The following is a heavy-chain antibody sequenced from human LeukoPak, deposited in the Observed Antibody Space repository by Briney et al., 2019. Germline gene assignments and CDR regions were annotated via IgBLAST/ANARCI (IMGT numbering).Heavy chain of an antibody. Sequence: GGSLRLSCAASGFIFSSYWVNWVRQAPGKGLEWVANIKQDGSGKYYVDSVKGRFTISRDNAKNSLYLQMNSLRVEDTAVYYCAPGGVAGDFWGQGTLVTVSS. CDR1: GFIFSSYW. V-gene: IGHV3-7*01. J-gene: IGHJ4*02. D-gene: IGHD6-19*01. CDR3: APGGVAGDF. CDR2: IKQDGSGK.